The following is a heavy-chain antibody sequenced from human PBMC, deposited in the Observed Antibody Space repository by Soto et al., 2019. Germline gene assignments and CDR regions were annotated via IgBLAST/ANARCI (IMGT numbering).Heavy chain of an antibody. D-gene: IGHD5-18*01. V-gene: IGHV4-59*01. CDR2: IYYSGST. J-gene: IGHJ6*03. CDR3: ARVKVGYSSGPRGGDYYYYMDV. Sequence: SETLSLTCTVSGGSISSYYWSWIRQPPGKGLEWIGYIYYSGSTNYNPSLKSRVTISVDTSKNQFSLKLSSVTAADTAVYYCARVKVGYSSGPRGGDYYYYMDVWGKGTTVTVSS. CDR1: GGSISSYY.